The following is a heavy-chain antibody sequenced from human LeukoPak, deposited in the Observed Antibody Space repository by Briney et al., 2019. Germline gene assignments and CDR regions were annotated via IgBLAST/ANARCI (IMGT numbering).Heavy chain of an antibody. CDR3: ARALYYSLADY. CDR1: GYTFTGYY. Sequence: ASVKVSCKASGYTFTGYYVHWVRQAPGQGLEWMGWINTNTGNPTYAQGFTGRFAFSLDTSVSTAYLQISSLKAEDTAVYYCARALYYSLADYWGQGTLVTVSS. V-gene: IGHV7-4-1*02. CDR2: INTNTGNP. D-gene: IGHD3-10*01. J-gene: IGHJ4*02.